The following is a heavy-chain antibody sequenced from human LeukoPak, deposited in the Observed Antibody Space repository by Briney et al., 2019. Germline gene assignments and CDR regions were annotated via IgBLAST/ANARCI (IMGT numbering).Heavy chain of an antibody. CDR1: GFTFSNYA. D-gene: IGHD3-22*01. J-gene: IGHJ4*02. Sequence: PGGSLRLSCAASGFTFSNYAMTWVRQAPGKGLEWVSDISGNGDSTNFADSVKGRFTISRDNSKNTLYLQMNSLRAEDTAVYYCAKDQHYYDSSGYHSYWGQGTLVTVSS. V-gene: IGHV3-23*01. CDR2: ISGNGDST. CDR3: AKDQHYYDSSGYHSY.